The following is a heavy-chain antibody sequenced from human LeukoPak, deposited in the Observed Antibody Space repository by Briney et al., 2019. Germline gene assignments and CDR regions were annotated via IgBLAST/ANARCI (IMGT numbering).Heavy chain of an antibody. CDR3: ARMYSSSWYVFDY. CDR1: GGSFCGYY. Sequence: SETLSLTCAVYGGSFCGYYWSWIRQPPGKGLEWIGEINHSGSTNYNPSLKSRVTISVDTSKNQFSLKLSSVTAADTAVYYCARMYSSSWYVFDYWGQGTLVTVSS. CDR2: INHSGST. D-gene: IGHD6-13*01. J-gene: IGHJ4*02. V-gene: IGHV4-34*01.